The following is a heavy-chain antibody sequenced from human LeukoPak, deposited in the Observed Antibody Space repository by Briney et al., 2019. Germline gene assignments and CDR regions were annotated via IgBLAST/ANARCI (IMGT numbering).Heavy chain of an antibody. J-gene: IGHJ6*03. CDR2: MNLHNGNT. V-gene: IGHV1-8*01. CDR1: GYTFTRYD. Sequence: ASVKVSCEASGYTFTRYDINWVRQASGQGLEWLGWMNLHNGNTGYSERFQGRVTMTRNTSLSTAYLELSSLRTEDTAVYYCARGHQLNDYYMDVWGKGNTVTVSS. CDR3: ARGHQLNDYYMDV. D-gene: IGHD2-2*01.